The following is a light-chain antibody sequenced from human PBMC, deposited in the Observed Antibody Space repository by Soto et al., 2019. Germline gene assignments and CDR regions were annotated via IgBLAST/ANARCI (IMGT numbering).Light chain of an antibody. CDR1: QSVGSN. CDR2: GAS. J-gene: IGKJ1*01. CDR3: QQYGSSGT. V-gene: IGKV3-20*01. Sequence: EIVMTQSPDTQSVSPGERATLSCRASQSVGSNLAWYQQKPGQAPRLLIYGASSRATGIPERFSGSGSGTDFTLTISRLEPEDFAVYYCQQYGSSGTFGQGTKVDIK.